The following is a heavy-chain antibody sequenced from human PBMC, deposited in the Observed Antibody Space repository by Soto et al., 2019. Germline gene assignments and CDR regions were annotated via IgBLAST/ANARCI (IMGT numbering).Heavy chain of an antibody. CDR2: ISTGSSYI. CDR3: AREMKQLVQEGFLQH. CDR1: RFTFSSYT. D-gene: IGHD6-13*01. V-gene: IGHV3-21*01. Sequence: GGSLRLSCAASRFTFSSYTMHWVRQAPGKGLEWVSSISTGSSYIYYADSLKGRFTISRDNAGNSLYLQMNSLRAEDTAVYYCAREMKQLVQEGFLQHWGQGTLVTVSS. J-gene: IGHJ1*01.